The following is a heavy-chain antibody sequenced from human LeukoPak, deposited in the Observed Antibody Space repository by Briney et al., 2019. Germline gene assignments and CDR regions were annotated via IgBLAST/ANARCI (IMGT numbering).Heavy chain of an antibody. CDR3: ARIIAVAGTEWFDP. J-gene: IGHJ5*02. Sequence: GGSLRLSCAASGFTFSSYAMHWVRQAPGKGLEWVAVISYDGSNKYYADSVKGRFTISRDNSKNTLYLQMNSLRAEDTAVYYCARIIAVAGTEWFDPWGQGTLVTVSS. D-gene: IGHD6-19*01. V-gene: IGHV3-30*04. CDR2: ISYDGSNK. CDR1: GFTFSSYA.